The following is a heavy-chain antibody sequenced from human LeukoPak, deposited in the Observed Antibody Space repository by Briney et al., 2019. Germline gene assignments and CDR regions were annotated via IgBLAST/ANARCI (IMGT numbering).Heavy chain of an antibody. J-gene: IGHJ4*02. CDR2: ISGSGGGT. CDR1: GFTFSSYA. D-gene: IGHD3-22*01. Sequence: PTGGSLRLSCAASGFTFSSYAMSWVRQAPGKGLEWVSGISGSGGGTHYADSVKGRFTISRDNAKNSLYLQMNSLRAEDTAVYYCARDRRGYYDSSGYYEDYWGQGTLVTVSS. V-gene: IGHV3-23*01. CDR3: ARDRRGYYDSSGYYEDY.